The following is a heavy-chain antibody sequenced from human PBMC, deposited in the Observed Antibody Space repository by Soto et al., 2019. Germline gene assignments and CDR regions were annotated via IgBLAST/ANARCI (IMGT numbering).Heavy chain of an antibody. D-gene: IGHD3-16*01. CDR3: ENVRAACLSSSCLYHSLDG. CDR2: TSGSGSTV. CDR1: GFTFSHYV. J-gene: IGHJ6*02. Sequence: EVQLLESGGGVVRPGGSLRLTCAASGFTFSHYVLSWVRQAPGRGLEWVSFTSGSGSTVYLADSVRGRFTINRELSRKTVCMQISSLRAEDTAIYNCENVRAACLSSSCLYHSLDGWGPGTTVAVSS. V-gene: IGHV3-23*01.